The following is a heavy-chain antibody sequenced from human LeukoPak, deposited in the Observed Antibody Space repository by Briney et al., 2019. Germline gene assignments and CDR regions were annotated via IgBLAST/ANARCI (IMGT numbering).Heavy chain of an antibody. CDR2: IDYSWSA. CDR1: GDSISSNHYF. V-gene: IGHV4-39*07. Sequence: PSETLSLTCTVSGDSISSNHYFWGWIRQPPGKGLEWIGSIDYSWSAYYNPSLKSRVTISIDASKNQFSLKLNSVTAADTAVYYCARDGYYYGSGSWGQGTLVTVSS. D-gene: IGHD3-10*01. J-gene: IGHJ5*02. CDR3: ARDGYYYGSGS.